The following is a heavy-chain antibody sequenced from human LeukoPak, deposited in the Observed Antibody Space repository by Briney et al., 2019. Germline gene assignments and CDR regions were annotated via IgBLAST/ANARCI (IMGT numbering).Heavy chain of an antibody. CDR1: GGTFSSYA. CDR3: ARGRWFGEFYYYYMDV. CDR2: IIPIFGTA. D-gene: IGHD3-10*01. V-gene: IGHV1-69*13. Sequence: SVKVSCKASGGTFSSYAISWVRQAPGQGLEWMGGIIPIFGTANYAQKFQGRVTITADESTSTAYMELSSLRSEDTAVYYCARGRWFGEFYYYYMDVWGKGTTVTISS. J-gene: IGHJ6*03.